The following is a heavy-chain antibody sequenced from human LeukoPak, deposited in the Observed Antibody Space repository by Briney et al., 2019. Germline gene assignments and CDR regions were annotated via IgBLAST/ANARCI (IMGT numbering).Heavy chain of an antibody. CDR2: IYYSGST. Sequence: SETLSLSCTVSGGSISSSSYYWGWISQPPGKRLEWIGSIYYSGSTYYNPSLKSRVTISVDTSKNQFSLKLRSVTAADTAVYYCARQVLDSGSYYGGYYFDYWGQGTLVTVSS. CDR1: GGSISSSSYY. D-gene: IGHD1-26*01. CDR3: ARQVLDSGSYYGGYYFDY. V-gene: IGHV4-39*01. J-gene: IGHJ4*02.